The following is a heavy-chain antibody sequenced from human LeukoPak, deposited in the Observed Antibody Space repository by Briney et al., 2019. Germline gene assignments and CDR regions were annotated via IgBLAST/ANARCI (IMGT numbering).Heavy chain of an antibody. V-gene: IGHV4-4*07. Sequence: SETLSLTCTVSGGSISNYYWSWIRKPAGKGLEWLGRIFASGTTHDNPSLKSRVTVSVDTSKNQFSLRLTSVTAADTAVYYCKRDPGHYGVDVWGQGTTVTVSS. J-gene: IGHJ6*02. CDR1: GGSISNYY. CDR2: IFASGTT. CDR3: KRDPGHYGVDV.